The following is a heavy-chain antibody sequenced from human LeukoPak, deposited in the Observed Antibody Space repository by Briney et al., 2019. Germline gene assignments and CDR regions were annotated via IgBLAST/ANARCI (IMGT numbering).Heavy chain of an antibody. CDR3: ARDNPADSSGSGDAFDI. Sequence: FQTLFVTCTVSGGSISSGDYYWSWIRQPPGKGLEWIGYIYYSGSTYYNPSLKSRVTISVDTSKNQFSLKLSSVTAADTAVYYCARDNPADSSGSGDAFDIWGNGTMVAVSS. CDR1: GGSISSGDYY. CDR2: IYYSGST. D-gene: IGHD3-22*01. V-gene: IGHV4-30-4*01. J-gene: IGHJ3*02.